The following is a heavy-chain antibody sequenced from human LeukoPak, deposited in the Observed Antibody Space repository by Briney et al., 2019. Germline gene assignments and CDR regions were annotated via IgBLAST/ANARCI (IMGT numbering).Heavy chain of an antibody. CDR3: ASANRGYENPGYSYGPFYYYGMDV. D-gene: IGHD5-18*01. CDR2: IIPIFGTA. CDR1: GGTFSSYA. Sequence: ASVKVSCKASGGTFSSYAISWVRQALGQGLEWMGGIIPIFGTANYAQKFQGRVTITADESTSTAYMELSSLRSEDTAVYYCASANRGYENPGYSYGPFYYYGMDVWGQGTTVTVSS. V-gene: IGHV1-69*13. J-gene: IGHJ6*02.